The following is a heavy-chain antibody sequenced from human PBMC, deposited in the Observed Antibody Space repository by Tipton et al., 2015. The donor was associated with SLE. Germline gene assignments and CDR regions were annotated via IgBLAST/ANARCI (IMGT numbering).Heavy chain of an antibody. CDR2: IYYSGST. J-gene: IGHJ4*02. V-gene: IGHV4-39*07. D-gene: IGHD2-15*01. CDR1: GGSISSSSYY. Sequence: TLSLTCPVSGGSISSSSYYWGWIRQPPGKGLEWIGSIYYSGSTYYTPSLKSRVTMSVDTSKNQFSLKLSSVTAADTAVYYCASQNGEGYCSGGSCPGDWGQGTQVTVAS. CDR3: ASQNGEGYCSGGSCPGD.